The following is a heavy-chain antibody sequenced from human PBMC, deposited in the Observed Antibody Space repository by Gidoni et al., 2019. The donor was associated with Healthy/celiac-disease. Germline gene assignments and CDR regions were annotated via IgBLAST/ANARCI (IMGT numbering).Heavy chain of an antibody. Sequence: QVQLQQWGAGLLKPSETLSLTCAVYGGSFSGYYWSWIRQPPGKGLEWIGEINHSGSTNYNPSLKSRVTISVDTSKNQFSLKLSSVTAADTAVYYCGTAAAIRYWGQGTLVTVSS. V-gene: IGHV4-34*01. CDR2: INHSGST. J-gene: IGHJ4*02. CDR3: GTAAAIRY. D-gene: IGHD2-2*01. CDR1: GGSFSGYY.